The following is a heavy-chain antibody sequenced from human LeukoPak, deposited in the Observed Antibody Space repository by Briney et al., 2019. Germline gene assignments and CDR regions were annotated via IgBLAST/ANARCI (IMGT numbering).Heavy chain of an antibody. J-gene: IGHJ4*02. CDR1: GFTFSSYA. CDR3: AKDQTVYSGSYLPLFDY. D-gene: IGHD1-26*01. Sequence: GGSLRLSCAASGFTFSSYAMSWVRQAPGKGLEWVSAISGSGGSTYYADSVKGRFTISRDNSKNTLYLQMNSLRAEDTAVYYCAKDQTVYSGSYLPLFDYWGQGTLVTVSS. V-gene: IGHV3-23*01. CDR2: ISGSGGST.